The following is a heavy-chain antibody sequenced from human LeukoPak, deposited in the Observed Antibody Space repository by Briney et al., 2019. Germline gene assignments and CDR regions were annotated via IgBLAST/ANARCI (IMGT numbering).Heavy chain of an antibody. CDR1: GFTFSISA. CDR3: AKDVYGSGTYLDAFDI. V-gene: IGHV3-23*01. CDR2: ISDSGGST. Sequence: PGGSLRLSCAASGFTFSISAMSWVRQAPGKGLEWVSGISDSGGSTFSADSVKGRFTISRDNSKNILYLQMNSLRADDTAVYYCAKDVYGSGTYLDAFDIWGQGTMVTVSS. J-gene: IGHJ3*02. D-gene: IGHD3-10*01.